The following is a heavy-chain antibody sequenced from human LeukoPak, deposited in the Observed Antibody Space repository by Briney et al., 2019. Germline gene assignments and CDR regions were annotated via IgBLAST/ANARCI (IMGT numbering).Heavy chain of an antibody. V-gene: IGHV3-74*01. CDR2: INSDGSST. J-gene: IGHJ6*02. CDR3: AREWSGYDFYKYGMDV. D-gene: IGHD5-12*01. Sequence: GGSLRLSCAASGFTFSSYWMHWVRQAPGKGLEWVSRINSDGSSTSYADSVKGRFTISRDNAKNTLYLQMNSLRAEDTAVYYCAREWSGYDFYKYGMDVWGQGTTVTVSS. CDR1: GFTFSSYW.